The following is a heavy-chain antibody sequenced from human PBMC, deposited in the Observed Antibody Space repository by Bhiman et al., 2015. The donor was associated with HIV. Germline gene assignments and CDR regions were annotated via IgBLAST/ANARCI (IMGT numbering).Heavy chain of an antibody. Sequence: QVQLVESGGGVVQPGRSLRLSCAASGFTFSSYAMHWVRQAPGKGLEWVAVISYDGSTKYIADSVKGRFTISRDNSKNTLYLQMNSLNCARDPGRLLEWLSYFDYWGQGTLVTVSS. J-gene: IGHJ4*02. CDR2: ISYDGSTK. CDR1: GFTFSSYA. V-gene: IGHV3-30*04. CDR3: EWLSYFDY. D-gene: IGHD3-3*01.